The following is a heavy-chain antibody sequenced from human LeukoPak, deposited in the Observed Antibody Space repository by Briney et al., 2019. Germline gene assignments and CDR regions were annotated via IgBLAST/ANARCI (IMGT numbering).Heavy chain of an antibody. CDR3: ARVAFYGYYDISRRNYFVY. J-gene: IGHJ4*02. Sequence: PSENLSLTCAVYGGSFSGYYWSWIRQPPGKGLEWIGEINHSESTNYNPSLKSRVTISVDTSKNQYSLKLSSVTAADTAVYYCARVAFYGYYDISRRNYFVYWGQGTLVTVSS. V-gene: IGHV4-34*01. CDR1: GGSFSGYY. CDR2: INHSEST. D-gene: IGHD3-9*01.